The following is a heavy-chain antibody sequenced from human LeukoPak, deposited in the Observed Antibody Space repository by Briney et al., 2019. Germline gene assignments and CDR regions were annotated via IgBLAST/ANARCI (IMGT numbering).Heavy chain of an antibody. CDR2: ISSSGSTI. V-gene: IGHV3-48*04. CDR3: ARGSPYTVTTKYFDY. CDR1: GFTFTTYG. D-gene: IGHD4-17*01. J-gene: IGHJ4*02. Sequence: GGSLRLSCSASGFTFTTYGMNWVRQAPGKGLEWVSYISSSGSTIYYADSVKGRLTISRDNAKNSLYLQMNSLRAEDTAVYYCARGSPYTVTTKYFDYWGQGTLVTVSS.